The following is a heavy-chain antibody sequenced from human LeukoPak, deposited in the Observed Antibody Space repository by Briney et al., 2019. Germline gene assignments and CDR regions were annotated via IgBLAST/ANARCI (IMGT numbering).Heavy chain of an antibody. D-gene: IGHD1-26*01. V-gene: IGHV4-59*08. J-gene: IGHJ3*02. CDR2: IHYTGTT. CDR3: ATNRVGTYDRPFEI. CDR1: GGSINSHY. Sequence: SETLSLTCIVSGGSINSHYWSWIRQPPGKGLEWIGDIHYTGTTKYNPSVKSRVTISIDTSKNQFSLELSSVTATDTAVYFCATNRVGTYDRPFEIWGQGTMVTVSS.